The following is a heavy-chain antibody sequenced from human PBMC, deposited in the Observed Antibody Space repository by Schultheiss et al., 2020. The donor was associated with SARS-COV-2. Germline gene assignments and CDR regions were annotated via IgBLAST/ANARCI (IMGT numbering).Heavy chain of an antibody. CDR2: ISYDGSNK. V-gene: IGHV3-30*03. CDR3: ARGYSSGSDY. Sequence: GGSLRLSCAASGFTFDDYVMHWVRQAPGKGLEWVAVISYDGSNKYYADSVKGRFTISRDNSKNTLYLQMNSLRAEDTAVYYCARGYSSGSDYWGQGTLVTVSS. J-gene: IGHJ4*02. CDR1: GFTFDDYV. D-gene: IGHD6-19*01.